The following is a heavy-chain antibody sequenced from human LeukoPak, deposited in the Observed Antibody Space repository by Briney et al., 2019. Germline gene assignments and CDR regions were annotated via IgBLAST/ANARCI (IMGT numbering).Heavy chain of an antibody. D-gene: IGHD3-10*01. CDR2: IYYSGST. V-gene: IGHV4-59*01. Sequence: SETLSLTCTVSGGSISSYYWSWIRQPPGKGLEWIGYIYYSGSTNYNPSLKSRVTISVDTSKNQFSLKLSSVTAADTAVYYCATVRGGAFDIWGQGTMVTVSS. CDR1: GGSISSYY. J-gene: IGHJ3*02. CDR3: ATVRGGAFDI.